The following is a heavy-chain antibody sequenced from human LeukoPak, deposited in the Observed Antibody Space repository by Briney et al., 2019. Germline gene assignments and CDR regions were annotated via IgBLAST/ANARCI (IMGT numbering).Heavy chain of an antibody. CDR3: ARSRVTTGFIDY. D-gene: IGHD4-17*01. J-gene: IGHJ4*02. CDR1: GGSISSGGYY. V-gene: IGHV4-31*03. Sequence: SQTLSLTCTVSGGSISSGGYYWSWIRQHPGKGLEWIGYTYYSGSTYYNPSLKSRVTISVDTSKNQFPLKLSSVTAADTAVYYCARSRVTTGFIDYWGQGTLVTVSS. CDR2: TYYSGST.